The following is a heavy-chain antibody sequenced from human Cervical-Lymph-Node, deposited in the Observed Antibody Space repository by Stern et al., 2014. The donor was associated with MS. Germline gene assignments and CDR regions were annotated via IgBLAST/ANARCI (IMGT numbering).Heavy chain of an antibody. D-gene: IGHD3-22*01. CDR1: GFTFSNVW. CDR2: IKSKSDGGTR. Sequence: VQLVQSGGGLVKPGESLRLSCAASGFTFSNVWMTWVRQAPGKGLEWVGRIKSKSDGGTRDYVAPVKGRFTISRDDSKNMLYLQMNSLKIEDAAVYYCTTGWYHDSSGYYRSMDVWGQGTTVTVSS. CDR3: TTGWYHDSSGYYRSMDV. V-gene: IGHV3-15*01. J-gene: IGHJ6*02.